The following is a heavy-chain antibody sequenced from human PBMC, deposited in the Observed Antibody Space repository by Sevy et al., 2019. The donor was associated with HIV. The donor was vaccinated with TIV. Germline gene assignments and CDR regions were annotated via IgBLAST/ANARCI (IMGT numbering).Heavy chain of an antibody. V-gene: IGHV3-30-3*01. CDR2: ISYDGSNK. Sequence: GGSLRLSCAASGFTFSSYAMHWVHQAPGKGLEWVAVISYDGSNKYYVDSVKGRFTISRDNSKNTLYLQMNSLRAEDTAVYYCARGPTYSSSCDYWGQGTLVTVSS. CDR3: ARGPTYSSSCDY. CDR1: GFTFSSYA. J-gene: IGHJ4*02. D-gene: IGHD6-6*01.